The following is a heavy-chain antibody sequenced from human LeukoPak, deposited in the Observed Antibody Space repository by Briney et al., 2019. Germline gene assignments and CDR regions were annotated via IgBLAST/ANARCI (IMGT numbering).Heavy chain of an antibody. Sequence: SETLSLTCAVSGGSISSGGYSWSWIRQPPGKGLEWIGYIYHSGSTYYNPFLKSRVTISVDRSKNQFSLKLSSVTAADTAVYYCARGTVVTPFDYWGQGTLVTVSS. CDR2: IYHSGST. V-gene: IGHV4-30-2*01. J-gene: IGHJ4*02. D-gene: IGHD4-23*01. CDR1: GGSISSGGYS. CDR3: ARGTVVTPFDY.